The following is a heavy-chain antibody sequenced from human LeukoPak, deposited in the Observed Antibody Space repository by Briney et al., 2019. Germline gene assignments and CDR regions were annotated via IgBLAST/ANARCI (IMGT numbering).Heavy chain of an antibody. V-gene: IGHV4-31*03. D-gene: IGHD6-19*01. CDR1: GGSISSGGYY. J-gene: IGHJ4*02. CDR2: IYYSGST. CDR3: AREGVAGFFDY. Sequence: SETLSLTCTVSGGSISSGGYYWSWIRQHPGKGLEWIGYIYYSGSTYYNPSLKSRVTISVDTSKNQFSLKLSSVTAADTAVYYCAREGVAGFFDYWGQGTLVTVSP.